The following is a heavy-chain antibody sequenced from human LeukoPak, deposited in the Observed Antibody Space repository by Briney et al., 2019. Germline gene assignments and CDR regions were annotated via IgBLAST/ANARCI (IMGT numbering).Heavy chain of an antibody. CDR1: GASISTSRDY. CDR2: IYYIGDT. D-gene: IGHD3-22*01. Sequence: PSETLSLTCTVSGASISTSRDYWGWTRQPPGKGLEWIGSIYYIGDTYYNPSLKSRVTMSLDMSKNQFSLKLNSVTAADTAVYYCARVTTLHLDSSGYHPMGAFDIWGQGTMVTVSS. CDR3: ARVTTLHLDSSGYHPMGAFDI. V-gene: IGHV4-39*07. J-gene: IGHJ3*02.